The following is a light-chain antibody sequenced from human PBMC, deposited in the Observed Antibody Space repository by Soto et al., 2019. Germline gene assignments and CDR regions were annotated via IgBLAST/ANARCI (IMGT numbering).Light chain of an antibody. Sequence: EVVLTQSPGTLSLSPGERATLSCRASQTINNNYLAWYQQKPGQAPRLLIYGASNRATGIPDRFSGSGSGTDLTLTISRLEPEESAMYYCQQYIHPPQTFGQGTKVEIK. J-gene: IGKJ1*01. CDR1: QTINNNY. CDR2: GAS. V-gene: IGKV3-20*01. CDR3: QQYIHPPQT.